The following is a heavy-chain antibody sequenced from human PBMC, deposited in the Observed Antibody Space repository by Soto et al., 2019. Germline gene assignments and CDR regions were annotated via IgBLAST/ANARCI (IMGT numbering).Heavy chain of an antibody. CDR2: IYYSGST. CDR3: ASRCSGGSCYSYYMDV. CDR1: GGCISSGGYY. Sequence: SETLSLTCTVSGGCISSGGYYWSWIRQHPGKGLEWIGYIYYSGSTYYNPSLKSRVTISVDTSKNQISLKLSSVTAADTAVKNCASRCSGGSCYSYYMDVWGKGTTVTVSS. V-gene: IGHV4-31*03. J-gene: IGHJ6*03. D-gene: IGHD2-15*01.